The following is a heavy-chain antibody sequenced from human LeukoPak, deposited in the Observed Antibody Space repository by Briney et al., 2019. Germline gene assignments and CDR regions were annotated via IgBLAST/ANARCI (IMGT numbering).Heavy chain of an antibody. CDR3: AKGGEQVTWNFQN. Sequence: RGRTLRLSSAASGFSLSSYSMSCVPATPRKGLESGSIISDSGANTYYADSVRGRFTISRDNSKNTLYLQMNSLRAEDTAVYYCAKGGEQVTWNFQNWGQGTLVTVSS. D-gene: IGHD1/OR15-1a*01. J-gene: IGHJ1*01. CDR2: ISDSGANT. V-gene: IGHV3-23*01. CDR1: GFSLSSYS.